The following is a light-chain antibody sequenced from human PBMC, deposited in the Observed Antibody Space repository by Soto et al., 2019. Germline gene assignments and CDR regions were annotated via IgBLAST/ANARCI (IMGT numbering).Light chain of an antibody. Sequence: IQMTQSPSSLSASVGDRVTITCRASQAITHYLGWYQQKPGQAPKRLISDVSTLQSGVPSRFSGSGSGTDFTLTISSLQPEDFATYYCLQHETYPRAFGQGTKLEI. CDR1: QAITHY. CDR2: DVS. J-gene: IGKJ2*01. V-gene: IGKV1-17*01. CDR3: LQHETYPRA.